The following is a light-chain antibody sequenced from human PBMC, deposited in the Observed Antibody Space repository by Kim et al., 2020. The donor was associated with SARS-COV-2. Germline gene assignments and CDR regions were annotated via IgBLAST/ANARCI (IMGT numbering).Light chain of an antibody. Sequence: EIVMTQSPATLSVSPVERATLSCRASQSVSSNLAWYQQKPGQAPRLLIYGASTRATGIPARFSGSGSGTEFTLTISSLQSEDFAVYYFQQYNNWPPITFGQGTRLEIK. V-gene: IGKV3-15*01. CDR2: GAS. CDR1: QSVSSN. CDR3: QQYNNWPPIT. J-gene: IGKJ5*01.